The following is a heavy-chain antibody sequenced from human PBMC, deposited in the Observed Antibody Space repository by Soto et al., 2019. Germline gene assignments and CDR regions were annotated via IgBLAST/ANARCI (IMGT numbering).Heavy chain of an antibody. J-gene: IGHJ4*02. V-gene: IGHV4-39*01. CDR3: ARHPLRGYYDSSGFAPFDY. CDR1: GGSISSSSYY. D-gene: IGHD3-22*01. CDR2: IYYSGST. Sequence: SETLSLTCTVSGGSISSSSYYWGWIRQPPGKGLEWIGSIYYSGSTYYNPSLKSRVTISVDTSKNQFSLKLSSVTAADTAVYYCARHPLRGYYDSSGFAPFDYWGQGTLVTVSS.